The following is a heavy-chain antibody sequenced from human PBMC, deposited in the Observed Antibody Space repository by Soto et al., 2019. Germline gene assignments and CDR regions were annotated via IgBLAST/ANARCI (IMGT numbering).Heavy chain of an antibody. CDR1: GGSISSSSYY. Sequence: WETLSLTCPVSGGSISSSSYYWGWIRQPPGKGLEWIGSIYYSGSTYYNPSLKTRVTISLDKSRSQFSLKLNSVTAADSVVYFCARLEGLATISYYFDFWGPGALVTVSS. V-gene: IGHV4-39*01. CDR3: ARLEGLATISYYFDF. CDR2: IYYSGST. J-gene: IGHJ4*02. D-gene: IGHD3-16*02.